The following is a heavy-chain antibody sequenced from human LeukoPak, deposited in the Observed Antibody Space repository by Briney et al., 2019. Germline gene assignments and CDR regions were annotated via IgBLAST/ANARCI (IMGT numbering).Heavy chain of an antibody. V-gene: IGHV4-30-4*01. J-gene: IGHJ4*02. Sequence: KPSETLSLTCTVSGASITSDIFYWNWIRQSPGKGLEWIGAIHNSRGTSYNPSLESRLTISVDPSENKFFLKMTSVTDADTATYYCVKVGGNTNSWGQGTLVTVSS. CDR2: IHNSRGT. D-gene: IGHD4-23*01. CDR3: VKVGGNTNS. CDR1: GASITSDIFY.